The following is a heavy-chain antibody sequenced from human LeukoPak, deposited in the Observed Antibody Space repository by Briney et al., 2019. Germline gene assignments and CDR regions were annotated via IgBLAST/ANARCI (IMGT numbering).Heavy chain of an antibody. D-gene: IGHD2-21*01. CDR3: ARDADWSFDF. Sequence: GGSLRLSCAASGFSFSSYGMSWVRQAPGKGLEWVTFIRNDGSDKYYVDSVKGRFTISRDDSKNTVYLQMNSLRTEDTAVYHCARDADWSFDFWGQGTLVTVSS. J-gene: IGHJ4*02. CDR1: GFSFSSYG. CDR2: IRNDGSDK. V-gene: IGHV3-30*02.